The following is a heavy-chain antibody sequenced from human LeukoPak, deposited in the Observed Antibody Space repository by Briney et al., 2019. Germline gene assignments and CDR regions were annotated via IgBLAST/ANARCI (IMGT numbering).Heavy chain of an antibody. Sequence: SETLSLTCAVYGGSFSGYCWSWIRQPPGKGLEWIGEINHSGSTYYNPSLKSRVTISVDTSKNQFSLKLSSVTAADTAVYYCARTPDTYYDILTGYSFDYWGQGTLVTVSS. D-gene: IGHD3-9*01. V-gene: IGHV4-34*01. CDR3: ARTPDTYYDILTGYSFDY. J-gene: IGHJ4*02. CDR2: INHSGST. CDR1: GGSFSGYC.